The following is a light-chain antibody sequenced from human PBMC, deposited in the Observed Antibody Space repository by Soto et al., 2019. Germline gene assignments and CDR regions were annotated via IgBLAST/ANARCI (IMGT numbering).Light chain of an antibody. Sequence: EIVLTQSPGTLSLSPGERATLSCRASQSVSSDFLAWYQQKSGQAPRLLIYGASGRATGISDRFSGSGSGTDFALTISSLEPEDFAVYYCQQYGSSPVPFGGGTKVEFK. CDR2: GAS. CDR3: QQYGSSPVP. CDR1: QSVSSDF. V-gene: IGKV3-20*01. J-gene: IGKJ4*01.